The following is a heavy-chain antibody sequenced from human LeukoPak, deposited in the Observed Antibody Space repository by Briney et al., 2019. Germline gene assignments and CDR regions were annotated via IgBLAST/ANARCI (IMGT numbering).Heavy chain of an antibody. Sequence: ASVKVSCKASGYTFTGYYMHWVRQAPGQGLEWMGWINPNSGGTSYAQKFQGRVTMTRDTSISTAYMELSGLRSDDTAVYYCAKDSDSGSYEFDYWGQGTLVTVSS. J-gene: IGHJ4*02. CDR2: INPNSGGT. CDR1: GYTFTGYY. V-gene: IGHV1-2*02. CDR3: AKDSDSGSYEFDY. D-gene: IGHD1-26*01.